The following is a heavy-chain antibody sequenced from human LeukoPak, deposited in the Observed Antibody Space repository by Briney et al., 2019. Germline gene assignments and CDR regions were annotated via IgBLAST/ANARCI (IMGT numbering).Heavy chain of an antibody. Sequence: ASVKVSCKASGYTFTSYDINWVRQATGQGLEWMGWMNPNSGNTGYAQKFQGRVTMTRNTSISTAYMELSSLRSEDTAVYYCARAGCSGGSRYLLYWFDPWGQGTLVTVSS. CDR1: GYTFTSYD. J-gene: IGHJ5*02. CDR3: ARAGCSGGSRYLLYWFDP. V-gene: IGHV1-8*01. D-gene: IGHD2-15*01. CDR2: MNPNSGNT.